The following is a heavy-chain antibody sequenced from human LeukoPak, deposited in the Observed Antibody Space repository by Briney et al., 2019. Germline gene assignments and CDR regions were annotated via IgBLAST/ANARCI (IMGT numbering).Heavy chain of an antibody. CDR1: GFTFSSYG. CDR3: AREITVTSTTYFDY. J-gene: IGHJ4*02. V-gene: IGHV3-33*01. Sequence: GGSLRLSCAASGFTFSSYGMHWVRQAPGKGLEWVAVIWYDGSDKYYADSVKGRFTISRENSKSTLYLQMNSLRAEDTAVYYCAREITVTSTTYFDYWGQGTLVTVSS. CDR2: IWYDGSDK. D-gene: IGHD4-17*01.